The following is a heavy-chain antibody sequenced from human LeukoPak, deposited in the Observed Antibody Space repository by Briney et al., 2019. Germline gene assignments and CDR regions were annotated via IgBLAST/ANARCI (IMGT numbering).Heavy chain of an antibody. CDR2: MNPNSGNT. V-gene: IGHV1-8*01. CDR1: GYTFTSYD. J-gene: IGHJ5*02. CDR3: ARAVFMDYNWNDANWFDP. D-gene: IGHD1-20*01. Sequence: ASVKVSCKASGYTFTSYDINWVRQATGQGLEWMGWMNPNSGNTGYAQKFQGRVTMTRNTSISTAYMELSSLRSEDTAVYYCARAVFMDYNWNDANWFDPWGQGTLVTVSS.